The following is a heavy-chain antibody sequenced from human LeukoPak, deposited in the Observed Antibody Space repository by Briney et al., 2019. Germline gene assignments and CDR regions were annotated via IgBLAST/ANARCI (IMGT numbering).Heavy chain of an antibody. CDR2: IYHSGST. J-gene: IGHJ4*02. V-gene: IGHV4-38-2*02. CDR3: AKHAYYYGSGSYYSGYFDY. D-gene: IGHD3-10*01. CDR1: GYSISSGYY. Sequence: SETLSLTCTVSGYSISSGYYWGWIRQPPGKGLEGIGGIYHSGSTYYNPSLKSRVTISVETSKNQFSRKLSSVTAADTAVYYCAKHAYYYGSGSYYSGYFDYWGQGTLVTASS.